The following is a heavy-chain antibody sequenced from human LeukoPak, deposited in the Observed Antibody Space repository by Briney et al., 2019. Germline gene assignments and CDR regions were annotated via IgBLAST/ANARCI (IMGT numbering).Heavy chain of an antibody. CDR1: GYTFTSYD. Sequence: ASVKVSCKASGYTFTSYDINWVRQATGQGLEWMGWMNPNSGNTGYAQKFQGRVTMTRNTSISTAYMELSSLRSEDTAVYYCARGVMGYYDYVWGSYRYHFDYWGQGTLVTVSS. CDR3: ARGVMGYYDYVWGSYRYHFDY. V-gene: IGHV1-8*01. J-gene: IGHJ4*02. CDR2: MNPNSGNT. D-gene: IGHD3-16*02.